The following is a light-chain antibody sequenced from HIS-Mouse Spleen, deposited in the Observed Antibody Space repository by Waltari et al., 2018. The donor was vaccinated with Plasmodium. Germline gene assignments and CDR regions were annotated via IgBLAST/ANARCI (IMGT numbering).Light chain of an antibody. CDR1: QDISNY. CDR2: DAS. Sequence: DIQMTQSPSSLSASVGDRVTITCQASQDISNYINWYQQKPGKSPKLLIYDASNLETGVPSRFSGSGSGTDFTFTIISLQPEDIATYYCQQYDNLPPLFTFGPGTKVDIK. CDR3: QQYDNLPPLFT. J-gene: IGKJ3*01. V-gene: IGKV1-33*01.